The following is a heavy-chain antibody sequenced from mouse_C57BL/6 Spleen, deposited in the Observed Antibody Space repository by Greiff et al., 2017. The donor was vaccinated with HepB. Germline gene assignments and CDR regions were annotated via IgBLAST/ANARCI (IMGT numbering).Heavy chain of an antibody. CDR3: ARGRKYYGSSPNWYFDV. V-gene: IGHV1-82*01. D-gene: IGHD1-1*01. J-gene: IGHJ1*03. CDR2: IYPGDGDT. Sequence: QVQLQQSGPELVKPGASVKISCKASGYAFSSSWMNWVKQRPGKGLEWIGRIYPGDGDTNYNGKFKGKATLTADKSSSTAYMQLSSLTSEDSAVYFCARGRKYYGSSPNWYFDVWGTGTTVTVSS. CDR1: GYAFSSSW.